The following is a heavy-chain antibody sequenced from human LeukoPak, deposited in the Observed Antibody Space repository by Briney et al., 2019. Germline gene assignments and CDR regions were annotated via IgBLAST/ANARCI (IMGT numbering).Heavy chain of an antibody. CDR2: ISASGVGT. V-gene: IGHV3-23*01. CDR1: GFTFSSYS. Sequence: GGSLRLSCAASGFTFSSYSMNWVRQAPGRGLEWVSTISASGVGTYYADSVKGRFTISRDSSKNMLYLQMSSLRAEDTAVYYCARLVGATDYWGQGTLVTVSS. J-gene: IGHJ4*02. D-gene: IGHD1-26*01. CDR3: ARLVGATDY.